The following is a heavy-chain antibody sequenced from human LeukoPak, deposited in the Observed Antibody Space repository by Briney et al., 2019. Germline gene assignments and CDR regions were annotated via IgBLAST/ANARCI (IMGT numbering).Heavy chain of an antibody. D-gene: IGHD3-9*01. CDR3: ARDNGYYDILDEGYYYYYGMDV. CDR2: ISSSSSYI. CDR1: GFTFSSYS. J-gene: IGHJ6*02. V-gene: IGHV3-21*01. Sequence: GGSQTLCCAASGFTFSSYSMNWVRQAPGKGLEWVSSISSSSSYIYYADSVKGRFTISRDNAKNSLYLQMNSLRAEDTAVYYCARDNGYYDILDEGYYYYYGMDVWGQGATVSASS.